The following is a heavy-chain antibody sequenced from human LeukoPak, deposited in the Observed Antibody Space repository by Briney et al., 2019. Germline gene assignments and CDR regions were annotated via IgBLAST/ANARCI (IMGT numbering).Heavy chain of an antibody. CDR3: ARNQRRLDY. CDR2: IKQDGSEK. D-gene: IGHD1-14*01. Sequence: GGSLRLSCAASGFTFSSYWMSWVRQAPGKGLELVANIKQDGSEKYYVDSVKVLFTISRDNAKNSLYLQMNSLRAEDTAVYYCARNQRRLDYWGQGTLVTVSS. J-gene: IGHJ4*02. V-gene: IGHV3-7*01. CDR1: GFTFSSYW.